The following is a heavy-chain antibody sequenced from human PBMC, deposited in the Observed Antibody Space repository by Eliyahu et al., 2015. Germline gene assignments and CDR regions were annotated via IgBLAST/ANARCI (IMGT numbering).Heavy chain of an antibody. CDR1: GGXFXGYQ. V-gene: IGHV4-34*01. CDR3: ARGDPNYYGPGVGLDY. J-gene: IGHJ4*02. D-gene: IGHD3-10*01. Sequence: QVQLQQWGAGLSKPXETLSLTCAVYGGXFXGYQWSWXRQPPGKGLEXIGEINHSGSTNYNPSLKXRVTISVDTSKNQFSLKVTSVTAADTAVYYCARGDPNYYGPGVGLDYWGQGTPITVSS. CDR2: INHSGST.